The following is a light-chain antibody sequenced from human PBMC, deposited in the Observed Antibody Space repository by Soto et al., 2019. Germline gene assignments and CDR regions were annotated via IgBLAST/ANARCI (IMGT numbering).Light chain of an antibody. J-gene: IGLJ3*02. CDR1: SSDVGGYDY. V-gene: IGLV2-14*01. Sequence: QSVLTQPASVSGSPGQSITISCTGTSSDVGGYDYVSWYQQHQGKAPKLMIYDVSHRPSGVSNRFSGSKSGNTASLTISGLQAEDEADYYCSSYTASSGVFGGGTKLTVL. CDR2: DVS. CDR3: SSYTASSGV.